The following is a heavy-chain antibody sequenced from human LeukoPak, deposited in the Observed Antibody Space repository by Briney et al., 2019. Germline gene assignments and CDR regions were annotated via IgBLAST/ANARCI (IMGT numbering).Heavy chain of an antibody. CDR2: ISDSGGST. D-gene: IGHD5-18*01. V-gene: IGHV3-23*01. CDR1: GFTFNSYA. J-gene: IGHJ4*02. CDR3: AKDLTGIQGFFDY. Sequence: GGSLRLSCAASGFTFNSYAMSWVRQAPGKGLEWVSAISDSGGSTYYADSVKGRFTISRDNSKNTLYLQMNSLRAEDTAVYYCAKDLTGIQGFFDYWGQGTLDTVSS.